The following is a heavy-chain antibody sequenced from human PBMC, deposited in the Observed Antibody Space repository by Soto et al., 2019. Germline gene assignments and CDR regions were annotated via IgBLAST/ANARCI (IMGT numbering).Heavy chain of an antibody. J-gene: IGHJ4*02. CDR1: GGSISSYY. Sequence: QVQLQESGPGLVKPSETLSLTCTVSGGSISSYYWNWIRQPPGKELEYIGYIYYSGTTYYNPSLXGXVXIXXATSRKQFSVKLRSVTAADTACYYCAGDQDDSIEYWGPGILVTVSS. D-gene: IGHD2-21*02. CDR3: AGDQDDSIEY. CDR2: IYYSGTT. V-gene: IGHV4-59*01.